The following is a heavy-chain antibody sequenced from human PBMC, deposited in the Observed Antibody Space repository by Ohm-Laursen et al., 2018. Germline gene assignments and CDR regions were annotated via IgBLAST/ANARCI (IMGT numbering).Heavy chain of an antibody. Sequence: TLSLTCTVPGGSISSGGYYWSWIRQHPGKGLEWIGYIYYSGSTYYNPSLKSRVTISVDTSKNQFSLKLSSMTAADTAVYYCARADYGGPYRFDYWGQGTLVTVSS. J-gene: IGHJ4*02. CDR3: ARADYGGPYRFDY. CDR2: IYYSGST. CDR1: GGSISSGGYY. V-gene: IGHV4-31*03. D-gene: IGHD4-23*01.